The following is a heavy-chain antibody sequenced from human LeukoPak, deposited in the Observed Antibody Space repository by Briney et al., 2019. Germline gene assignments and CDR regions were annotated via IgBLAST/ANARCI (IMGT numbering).Heavy chain of an antibody. CDR2: IRQDGSDN. CDR1: GFTFSAYW. D-gene: IGHD3-22*01. Sequence: GGSLRLSCAASGFTFSAYWMSWVRQAPGKGLEWVANIRQDGSDNYYVDSVKGRFTISRDNAKNSLYLQMNSLRAEDTAVYYCARSAPFYYDSSGYTFDYWGQGTLVTVSS. CDR3: ARSAPFYYDSSGYTFDY. V-gene: IGHV3-7*01. J-gene: IGHJ4*02.